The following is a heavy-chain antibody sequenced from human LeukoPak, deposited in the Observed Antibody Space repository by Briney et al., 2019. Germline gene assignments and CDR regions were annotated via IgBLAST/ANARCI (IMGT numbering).Heavy chain of an antibody. CDR1: GGSISGYY. CDR3: ARRLKLSSSWAYFDY. D-gene: IGHD6-13*01. V-gene: IGHV4-59*08. Sequence: SETLSLTCTVSGGSISGYYWGWIRQPPGKGLEWIGYVFSSGGTNYNASLRSRLNISVDTSKNQFSLKLTSVTAADTAVYYCARRLKLSSSWAYFDYWGQGTPVTVSS. CDR2: VFSSGGT. J-gene: IGHJ4*02.